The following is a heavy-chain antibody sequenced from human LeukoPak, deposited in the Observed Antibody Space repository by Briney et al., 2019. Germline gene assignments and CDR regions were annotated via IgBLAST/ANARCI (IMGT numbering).Heavy chain of an antibody. Sequence: PSETLSLTCTVSGGSISSHYWSWFRQPPGKELEWIGYIYYSGTTDYNPSLKSRVTISLDTSRTQFSLKLDSVTAADTAVYYCARKGHDSSGYHFDYWGQGTQVTVSS. D-gene: IGHD3-22*01. J-gene: IGHJ4*02. CDR2: IYYSGTT. V-gene: IGHV4-59*11. CDR1: GGSISSHY. CDR3: ARKGHDSSGYHFDY.